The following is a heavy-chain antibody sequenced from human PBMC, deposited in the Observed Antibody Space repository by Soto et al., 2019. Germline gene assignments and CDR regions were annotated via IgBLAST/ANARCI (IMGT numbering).Heavy chain of an antibody. CDR1: GGSISSGGYS. CDR2: IYHSGST. J-gene: IGHJ3*02. D-gene: IGHD4-17*01. Sequence: QLQLQESGSGLVKPSQTLSLTCAVSGGSISSGGYSWSWIRQPPGKGLEWIGYIYHSGSTYYNPSLKSRVTISVDRSKNQFSLKLSSVTAADTAVYYCARARLGYGDYPSPSDAFDIWGQGTMVTVSS. CDR3: ARARLGYGDYPSPSDAFDI. V-gene: IGHV4-30-2*01.